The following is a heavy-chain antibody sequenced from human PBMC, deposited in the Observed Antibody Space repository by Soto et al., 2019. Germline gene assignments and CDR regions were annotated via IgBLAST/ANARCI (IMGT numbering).Heavy chain of an antibody. D-gene: IGHD3-22*01. CDR2: IRSKANNYAT. CDR1: GFTFSGSA. CDR3: TRPYDITGFECWDYWFDP. V-gene: IGHV3-73*02. J-gene: IGHJ5*02. Sequence: EVQLVESGGGLVQPGGSLKLSCAASGFTFSGSAMHWVRQASGKGLEWLGRIRSKANNYATAYAASVRGRFTISRDDSQNTAYLQMNSLKTEDTAVYYCTRPYDITGFECWDYWFDPWGQGTLVTVSS.